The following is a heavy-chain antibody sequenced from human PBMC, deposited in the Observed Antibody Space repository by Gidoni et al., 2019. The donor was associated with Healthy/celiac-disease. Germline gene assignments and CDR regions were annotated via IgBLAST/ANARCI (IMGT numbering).Heavy chain of an antibody. V-gene: IGHV1-3*01. D-gene: IGHD3-10*01. J-gene: IGHJ2*01. CDR1: GYTFTRYA. CDR2: INAGNGNT. Sequence: QVQLVQSGAEVKKPGASVKVSCKASGYTFTRYAMHWVRQAPGQRLEWMGWINAGNGNTKYSQKFQGRVTITRDTSASTAYMELSSLRSEDTAVYYCARASGLWFGDWYFDLWGRGTLVTVSS. CDR3: ARASGLWFGDWYFDL.